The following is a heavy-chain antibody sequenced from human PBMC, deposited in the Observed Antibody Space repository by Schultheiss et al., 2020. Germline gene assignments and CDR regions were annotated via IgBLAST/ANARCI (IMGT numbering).Heavy chain of an antibody. Sequence: GSLRLSCAASGFTVSSNYMSWVRQAPGKGPEWVSAIGTGGDTYYADSVKGRFTISRDNSKNTLYLQMNSLRAEDTAVYYCASFTANSSDIVYWGQGTLVTVSS. J-gene: IGHJ4*02. CDR2: IGTGGDT. V-gene: IGHV3-66*01. D-gene: IGHD3-22*01. CDR3: ASFTANSSDIVY. CDR1: GFTVSSNY.